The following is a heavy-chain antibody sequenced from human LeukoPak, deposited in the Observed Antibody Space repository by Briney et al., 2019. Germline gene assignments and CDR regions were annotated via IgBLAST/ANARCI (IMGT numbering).Heavy chain of an antibody. CDR2: INYSGST. Sequence: SETLSLTCAVSGGSISSGGYRWTWIRQYPGKGLEWIGYINYSGSTYYNPSLKSRVIISVDTSKNQFSLNLNSVTATDTAVDYCAREMDAHPRIVVWGQGTLVTVSS. J-gene: IGHJ1*01. CDR1: GGSISSGGYR. D-gene: IGHD2-21*01. V-gene: IGHV4-31*11. CDR3: AREMDAHPRIVV.